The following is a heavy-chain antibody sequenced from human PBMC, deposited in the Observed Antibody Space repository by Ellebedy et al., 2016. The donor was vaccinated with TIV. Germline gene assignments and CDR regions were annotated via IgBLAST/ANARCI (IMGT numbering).Heavy chain of an antibody. CDR2: INPNSSDT. D-gene: IGHD6-19*01. V-gene: IGHV1-2*02. Sequence: AASVKVSCKASGYSFTNYDINWVRQAPGQGLEWMGWINPNSSDTKYAQKFQGRVTVTRDTPISTAYLELSSLTSDDTAVYYCARVNSAWYNDYWGQGTLVTVSS. J-gene: IGHJ4*02. CDR3: ARVNSAWYNDY. CDR1: GYSFTNYD.